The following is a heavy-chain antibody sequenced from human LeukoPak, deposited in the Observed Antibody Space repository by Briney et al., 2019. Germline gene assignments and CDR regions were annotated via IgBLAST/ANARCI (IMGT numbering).Heavy chain of an antibody. Sequence: SETLSLTCTVSGGAISGYYWSWIRQPPGKGLEWIGYIYSGSTNYNPSLKSRVTISVDTSKNQFSLKLSSVTAADTAVYYCARQVRRAYQPLGYYFDYWGQGTLVTVSS. CDR2: IYSGST. V-gene: IGHV4-59*08. J-gene: IGHJ4*02. CDR1: GGAISGYY. D-gene: IGHD2-2*01. CDR3: ARQVRRAYQPLGYYFDY.